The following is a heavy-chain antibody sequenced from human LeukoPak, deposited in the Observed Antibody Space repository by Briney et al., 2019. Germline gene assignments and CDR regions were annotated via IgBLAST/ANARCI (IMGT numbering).Heavy chain of an antibody. V-gene: IGHV4-59*01. CDR1: GGSIRGYY. D-gene: IGHD3-10*01. CDR3: ARVYDSGSQAYFYYMDV. Sequence: SETLSLTCTVSGGSIRGYYWSWIRQPPGKGLEWIGYIYSSGSTNYNPSLKSRVTMSVDTSKNQFSLKVNSVTAADTAVYYCARVYDSGSQAYFYYMDVWGKGTTVTISS. CDR2: IYSSGST. J-gene: IGHJ6*03.